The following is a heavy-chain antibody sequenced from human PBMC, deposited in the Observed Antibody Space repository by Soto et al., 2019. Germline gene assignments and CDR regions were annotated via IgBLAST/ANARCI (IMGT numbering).Heavy chain of an antibody. V-gene: IGHV3-72*01. CDR3: AGTPTRASGSYNCHY. CDR1: GFTFSDHY. J-gene: IGHJ4*02. CDR2: SRNKANSYTT. D-gene: IGHD3-10*01. Sequence: AGSLRLSCAASGFTFSDHYMDWVRQAPGKGLEWVGRSRNKANSYTTEYAASVKGRFTVSRDDSKNSLYLQMNSLKIEDTAVYYCAGTPTRASGSYNCHYWGEGT.